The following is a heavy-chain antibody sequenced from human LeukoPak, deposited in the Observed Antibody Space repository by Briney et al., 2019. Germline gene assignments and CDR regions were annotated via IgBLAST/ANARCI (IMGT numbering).Heavy chain of an antibody. CDR1: GFTFSSYA. V-gene: IGHV3-23*01. J-gene: IGHJ4*02. CDR2: ISGSGGSI. CDR3: ARDTAMVRPFDY. D-gene: IGHD5-18*01. Sequence: GGSLRLSCAASGFTFSSYAMSWVRQAPGKGLEWVSAISGSGGSIYYADSVKGRFTISRDNSKNTLYLQMNSLRAEDTAVYYCARDTAMVRPFDYWGQGTLVTVSS.